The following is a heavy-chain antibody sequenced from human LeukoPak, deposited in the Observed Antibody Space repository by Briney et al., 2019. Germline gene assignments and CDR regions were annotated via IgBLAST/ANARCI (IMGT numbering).Heavy chain of an antibody. V-gene: IGHV1-8*03. J-gene: IGHJ4*02. CDR2: INPDTGDK. CDR3: ARTTSMTASGYDY. D-gene: IGHD2-21*02. CDR1: GYTFTNYH. Sequence: ASVKVSCKASGYTFTNYHINWVRRASGQGLEWMTWINPDTGDKGYARKFQDRVTITTDTSISTAYMELSSLSSEDTAVYFCARTTSMTASGYDYWGQGTPVTVSS.